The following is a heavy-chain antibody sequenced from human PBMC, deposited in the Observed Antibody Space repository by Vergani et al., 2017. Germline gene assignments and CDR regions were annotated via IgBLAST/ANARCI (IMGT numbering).Heavy chain of an antibody. CDR3: ARGDYYDSSGYPNHSYYYSCIDV. CDR2: INPNSGGT. D-gene: IGHD3-22*01. V-gene: IGHV1-2*02. CDR1: GYTFTGYD. Sequence: QVQLVQSGAEVEKPGASVKVSCKASGYTFTGYDMHWVRQAPGQGLEWMGCINPNSGGTNYAQKFQGRVTMTRDTSISTAYMELSRLRSDYTAVYYCARGDYYDSSGYPNHSYYYSCIDVWGQGTTVTVSS. J-gene: IGHJ6*02.